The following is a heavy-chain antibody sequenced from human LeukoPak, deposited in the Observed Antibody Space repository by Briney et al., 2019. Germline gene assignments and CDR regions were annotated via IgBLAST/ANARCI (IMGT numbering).Heavy chain of an antibody. CDR2: IIGSGDLI. CDR1: GFTFSSYS. CDR3: ARVRGATLSHHYFDY. V-gene: IGHV3-48*02. D-gene: IGHD1-26*01. Sequence: GGSLRLSCAASGFTFSSYSMNWVRQAPGKGLGWVSFIIGSGDLIYYADSVKGRFTISRDNAKNSLYLQMNSLRDEDTAVYYCARVRGATLSHHYFDYWGQGALVTVSS. J-gene: IGHJ4*02.